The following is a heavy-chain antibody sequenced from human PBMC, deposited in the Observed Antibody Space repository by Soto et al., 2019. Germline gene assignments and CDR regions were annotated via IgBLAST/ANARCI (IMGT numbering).Heavy chain of an antibody. CDR2: ISYDGSNK. V-gene: IGHV3-30*18. Sequence: RRLSCSASGFTFSSYGMHWVRQAPGKGLEWVAVISYDGSNKYYADSVKGRFTISRDNSKNTLYLQMNSLRAEDTAVYYCAKDQREWELLYWGQGTMVTVSS. CDR1: GFTFSSYG. D-gene: IGHD1-26*01. CDR3: AKDQREWELLY. J-gene: IGHJ4*02.